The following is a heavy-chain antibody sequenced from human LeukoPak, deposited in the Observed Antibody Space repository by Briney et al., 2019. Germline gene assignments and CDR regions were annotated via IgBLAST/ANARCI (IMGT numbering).Heavy chain of an antibody. CDR2: ISSSSSYT. Sequence: PGGSLRLSCAASGFTFSDYYMSWIRQAPGKGLEWVSYISSSSSYTNYADSVKGRFTISRDNAKNSLYLQMNSLRAEDTAVYYCARDRSVGATPLDYWGQGTLVTVSS. CDR3: ARDRSVGATPLDY. D-gene: IGHD1-26*01. CDR1: GFTFSDYY. V-gene: IGHV3-11*05. J-gene: IGHJ4*02.